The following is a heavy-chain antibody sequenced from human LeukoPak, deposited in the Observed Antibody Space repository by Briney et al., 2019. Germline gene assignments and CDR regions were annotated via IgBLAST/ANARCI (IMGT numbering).Heavy chain of an antibody. CDR3: VRHGDTDSCLAN. D-gene: IGHD2-2*01. Sequence: PGGSLRLSCAVSGFIFSSYWMNWVRQAPGKGLEWVSSICSTSRCIFYADSVKGRFTISRDNAKSSLYLQMNDLRAEDTAVYYCVRHGDTDSCLANWGQGTLVTVSS. CDR1: GFIFSSYW. CDR2: ICSTSRCI. V-gene: IGHV3-21*01. J-gene: IGHJ4*02.